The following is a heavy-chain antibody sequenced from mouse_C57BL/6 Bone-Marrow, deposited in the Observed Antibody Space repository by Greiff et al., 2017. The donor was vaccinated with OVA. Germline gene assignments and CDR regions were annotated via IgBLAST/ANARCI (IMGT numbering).Heavy chain of an antibody. J-gene: IGHJ1*03. CDR1: GYAFTNYL. D-gene: IGHD2-4*01. CDR2: INPGSGGT. Sequence: QVQLQQSGAELVRPGTSVKVSCKASGYAFTNYLIEWVKQRPGQGLEWIGVINPGSGGTNYNEKFKGKATLTADESSSTAYMQLSSLTSEDSAVYFCARAGLRESPLWYFDVWGTGTTVTVSS. V-gene: IGHV1-54*01. CDR3: ARAGLRESPLWYFDV.